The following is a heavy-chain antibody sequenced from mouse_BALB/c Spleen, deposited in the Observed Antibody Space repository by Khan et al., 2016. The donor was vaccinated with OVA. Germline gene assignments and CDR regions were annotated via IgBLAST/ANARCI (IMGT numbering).Heavy chain of an antibody. J-gene: IGHJ3*01. CDR3: ARKGYYAYDPFPY. CDR1: GYSITSEYT. V-gene: IGHV3-2*02. Sequence: EVQLQESGPGLVKPSQSLSLTCTVTGYSITSEYTWNWIRQFPGHKLEWMGFISYSGNTRYNPSLKSRISITRDTSKNQFFLQLNSVTSEDTATYYCARKGYYAYDPFPYWGQGTLVTVSA. CDR2: ISYSGNT. D-gene: IGHD2-2*01.